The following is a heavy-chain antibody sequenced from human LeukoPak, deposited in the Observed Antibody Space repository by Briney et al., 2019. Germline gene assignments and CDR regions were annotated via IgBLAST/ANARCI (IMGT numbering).Heavy chain of an antibody. V-gene: IGHV3-23*01. CDR1: GFTFSSYW. CDR3: AKVDATVTTSSTSYYYYGMDV. D-gene: IGHD4-17*01. J-gene: IGHJ6*02. Sequence: GGSLRLSCAASGFTFSSYWMSWVRQAPGKGLEWVSAISGSGGSTYYADSVKGRFTISRDNSKNTLYLQMNSLRAEDTAVYYCAKVDATVTTSSTSYYYYGMDVWGQGTTVTVSS. CDR2: ISGSGGST.